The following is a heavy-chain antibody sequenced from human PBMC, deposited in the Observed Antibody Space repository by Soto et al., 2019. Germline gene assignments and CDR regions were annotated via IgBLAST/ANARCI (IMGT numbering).Heavy chain of an antibody. CDR2: INAGNGNT. J-gene: IGHJ4*02. V-gene: IGHV1-3*05. Sequence: QVQLVQSGAEEKKPGASVKVSCKASGYTFTSYAMHWVRQAPGQRLEWMGRINAGNGNTKYSQKFQVRVTITRDTSASTAYMELSRMRSEDTAVYYCARHGSSWDYWGQGTLVTVAS. D-gene: IGHD6-13*01. CDR3: ARHGSSWDY. CDR1: GYTFTSYA.